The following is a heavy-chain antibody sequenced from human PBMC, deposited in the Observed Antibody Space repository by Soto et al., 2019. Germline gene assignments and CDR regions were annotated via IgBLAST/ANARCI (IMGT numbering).Heavy chain of an antibody. D-gene: IGHD3-10*01. J-gene: IGHJ4*02. V-gene: IGHV3-23*01. CDR2: ISGSGHNT. Sequence: GGSLRLSCAASGFSFIDFAMSWVRQAPGKGLEWVSAISGSGHNTYYTESLKGRFTISRDNSKNTLYLQMSTLRAEDSAIYYCARGSKDSYPGSRIFDFWGRGTLVTVSS. CDR1: GFSFIDFA. CDR3: ARGSKDSYPGSRIFDF.